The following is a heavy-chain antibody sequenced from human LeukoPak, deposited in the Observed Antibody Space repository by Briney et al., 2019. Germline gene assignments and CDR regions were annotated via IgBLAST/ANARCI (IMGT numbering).Heavy chain of an antibody. CDR2: ISGSGGST. V-gene: IGHV3-23*01. CDR1: GFTFSSYA. CDR3: AKVFVLSGYDP. J-gene: IGHJ5*02. D-gene: IGHD5-12*01. Sequence: GGSLRLSCAASGFTFSSYAMSWVRKAPGKGLEWVSAISGSGGSTYYADPVKGRFTISRDNSKNTLYLQMNSLRAEDTAVYYCAKVFVLSGYDPWGQGTLVTVSS.